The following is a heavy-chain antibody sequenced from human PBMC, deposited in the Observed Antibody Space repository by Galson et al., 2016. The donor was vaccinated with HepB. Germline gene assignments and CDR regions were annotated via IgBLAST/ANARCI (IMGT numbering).Heavy chain of an antibody. CDR3: GRDQSYCSGGTCYSGGPVDY. Sequence: SLRLSCAASGFTLRNYAMSWVRQAPGKGLEWVSAVSGSGGSTYYADSVKGRFTISRDNSQNTLYLQMNSLRADDTAVYYCGRDQSYCSGGTCYSGGPVDYWG. CDR2: VSGSGGST. D-gene: IGHD2-15*01. V-gene: IGHV3-23*01. J-gene: IGHJ4*01. CDR1: GFTLRNYA.